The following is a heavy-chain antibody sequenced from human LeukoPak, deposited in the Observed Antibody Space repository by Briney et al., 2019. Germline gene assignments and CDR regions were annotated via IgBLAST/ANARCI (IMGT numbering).Heavy chain of an antibody. J-gene: IGHJ6*02. D-gene: IGHD3-10*01. V-gene: IGHV3-30-3*01. CDR1: GFTFSSYA. Sequence: PGRSLRLSCAASGFTFSSYAMHWVRQAPGKGLEWVAVMSYDGSNKYYADSVKGRFTISRDNSKNTLYLQMNSLRAEDTAVYYCARDAPITMVRGVIRYYGMDVWGQGTTVTVSS. CDR2: MSYDGSNK. CDR3: ARDAPITMVRGVIRYYGMDV.